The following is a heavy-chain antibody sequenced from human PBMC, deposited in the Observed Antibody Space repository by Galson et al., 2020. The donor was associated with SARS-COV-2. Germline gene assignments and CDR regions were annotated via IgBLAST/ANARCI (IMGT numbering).Heavy chain of an antibody. CDR2: IGPSSGTT. J-gene: IGHJ3*02. Sequence: GESLKISCAASDFTFTTYAMSWVRQAPGKGLEWVSAIGPSSGTTHYADSVKGRFTISRDNSKNTLYLQMNSLRAEDTAVYYCAKEGGYYLGMDAFDIWGQGTMVTVSS. CDR1: DFTFTTYA. D-gene: IGHD2-15*01. V-gene: IGHV3-23*01. CDR3: AKEGGYYLGMDAFDI.